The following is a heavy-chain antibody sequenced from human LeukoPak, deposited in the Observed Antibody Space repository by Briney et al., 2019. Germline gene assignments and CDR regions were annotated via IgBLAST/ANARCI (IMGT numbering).Heavy chain of an antibody. CDR1: GFTFSSYS. V-gene: IGHV3-21*01. D-gene: IGHD2-8*01. Sequence: GGSLRLSCAASGFTFSSYSMNWVRQAPGKGLEWVSSISSNSSYKYYADSVKGRFTISRDNAKNSLYLQMNSLRAEDTAVYYCARDTEWSHYSMNVWGKGTTVTVSS. J-gene: IGHJ6*04. CDR2: ISSNSSYK. CDR3: ARDTEWSHYSMNV.